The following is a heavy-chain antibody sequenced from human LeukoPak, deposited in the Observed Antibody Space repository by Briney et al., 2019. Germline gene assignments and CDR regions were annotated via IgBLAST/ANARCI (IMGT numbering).Heavy chain of an antibody. V-gene: IGHV3-53*01. Sequence: GGSLRLSCAASGISFSNYAMSWVRQTPGKGLEWVSIIYSSGNTYYADSVKGRFIISRDNSKNTLYLQMTSLRLEDTAVYYCARERRYCSGVNCYSGLDYWGQGTRVTVSS. J-gene: IGHJ4*02. D-gene: IGHD2-15*01. CDR3: ARERRYCSGVNCYSGLDY. CDR1: GISFSNYA. CDR2: IYSSGNT.